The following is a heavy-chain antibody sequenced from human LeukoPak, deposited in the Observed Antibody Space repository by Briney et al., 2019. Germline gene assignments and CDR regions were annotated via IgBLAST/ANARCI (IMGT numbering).Heavy chain of an antibody. CDR2: ISNDGSAT. CDR1: GFTLSTYW. V-gene: IGHV3-74*01. Sequence: SGGSLRLSCAASGFTLSTYWMYWVRPGPGKGLEYVSRISNDGSATTYADSVKGRFSISRDNAKSTVYLQMNSLRPEDTAMFYCARGGLDHAFDLWGQGTMVSVSS. D-gene: IGHD3/OR15-3a*01. CDR3: ARGGLDHAFDL. J-gene: IGHJ3*01.